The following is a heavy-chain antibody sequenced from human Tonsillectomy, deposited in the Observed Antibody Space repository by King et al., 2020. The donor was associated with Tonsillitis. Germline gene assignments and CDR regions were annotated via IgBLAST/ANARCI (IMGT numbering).Heavy chain of an antibody. D-gene: IGHD3-3*01. J-gene: IGHJ6*03. CDR3: ARGNTDFWSGYFTPYYLDV. V-gene: IGHV1-69*06. Sequence: VQLVQSGAEVKKPGSSVKVSCKASGGTFSSFAIAWVRQAPGQGLEWMGGIIPTFGKPNYAQKFQGRVTITADKSTSTADLEGSSLRSEDTAVCFCARGNTDFWSGYFTPYYLDVWGKGTTVTVSS. CDR1: GGTFSSFA. CDR2: IIPTFGKP.